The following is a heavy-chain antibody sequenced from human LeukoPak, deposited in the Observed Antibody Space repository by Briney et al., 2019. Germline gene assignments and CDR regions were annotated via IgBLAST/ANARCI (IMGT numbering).Heavy chain of an antibody. CDR3: ARHVSYYYMDV. Sequence: SETLSLTCTVSGDSITSDSITSDYWSWIRQPPGKGLEWLGYIYYSGATNYNPSLKSRVTMSVDTSKNQFSLKLSSVTAADTAVYYCARHVSYYYMDVWGKGTTVTVSS. CDR2: IYYSGAT. V-gene: IGHV4-61*01. CDR1: GDSITSDSITSDY. D-gene: IGHD3-16*01. J-gene: IGHJ6*03.